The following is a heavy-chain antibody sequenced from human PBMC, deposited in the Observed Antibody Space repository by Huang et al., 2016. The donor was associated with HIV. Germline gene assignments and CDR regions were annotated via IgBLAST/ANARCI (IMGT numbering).Heavy chain of an antibody. CDR1: GGTFKKYA. V-gene: IGHV1-69*13. Sequence: QVNLVQSGAEVRKPGSSVKVSCKASGGTFKKYAISWVRQAPGQGLEWMGASIPRYGSAEYAEKCQDRVTLTADGSTNTAYLELDRLTSEDTAVYYCAKVAAGQPFHFYYYMDAWGDGTTVIVSS. D-gene: IGHD3-3*02. J-gene: IGHJ6*03. CDR3: AKVAAGQPFHFYYYMDA. CDR2: SIPRYGSA.